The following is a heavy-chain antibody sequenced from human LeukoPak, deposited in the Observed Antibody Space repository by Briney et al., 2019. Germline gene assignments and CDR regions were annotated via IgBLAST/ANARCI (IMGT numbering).Heavy chain of an antibody. CDR1: GFTFRTYT. CDR3: TTGFTTNFDY. D-gene: IGHD1-1*01. CDR2: IQTKTDGGTK. J-gene: IGHJ4*01. Sequence: GGSLRLSCAASGFTFRTYTMHWVRQAPGQGLEWVGRIQTKTDGGTKDYAAAVKGRFIISRDDSKNTLFLQMNSLKTEDTAVYYCTTGFTTNFDYWGHGTQVTVSS. V-gene: IGHV3-15*01.